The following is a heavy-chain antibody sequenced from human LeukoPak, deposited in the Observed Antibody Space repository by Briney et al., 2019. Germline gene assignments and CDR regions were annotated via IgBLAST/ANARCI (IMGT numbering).Heavy chain of an antibody. CDR3: ARDLAIVAQGGLDY. J-gene: IGHJ4*02. V-gene: IGHV3-23*01. Sequence: GGSLRLSCVASGFTFSNFAMSWVRQAPGKGLEWVSAISGSGGSTDYADSVKGRFTMSRDKSKNTLYLQMNSLRAEDTAVYYCARDLAIVAQGGLDYWGQGTLVTVSS. CDR1: GFTFSNFA. CDR2: ISGSGGST. D-gene: IGHD5-12*01.